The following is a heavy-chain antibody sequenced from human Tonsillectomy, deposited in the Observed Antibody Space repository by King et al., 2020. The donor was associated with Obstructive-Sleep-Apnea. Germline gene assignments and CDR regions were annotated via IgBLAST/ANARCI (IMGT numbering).Heavy chain of an antibody. D-gene: IGHD3-22*01. CDR2: INPSGGNP. CDR1: GYTFTSYY. CDR3: VRGVYYYDSSALGY. Sequence: VQLVESGAVVKKPGASVKVSCNASGYTFTSYYMHWVRQAPGQGLEWMGIINPSGGNPSYAQKVQGRVTMTRDTSTRTVYMELSSLRSEDTAVYYCVRGVYYYDSSALGYWGQGTLVTVSS. V-gene: IGHV1-46*01. J-gene: IGHJ4*02.